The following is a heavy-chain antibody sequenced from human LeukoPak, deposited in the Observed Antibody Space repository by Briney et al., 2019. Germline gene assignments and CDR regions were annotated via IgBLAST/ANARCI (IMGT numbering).Heavy chain of an antibody. CDR3: ARSLRGELEWLLYDYFDY. V-gene: IGHV4-31*03. J-gene: IGHJ4*02. CDR1: GGSISSGGYY. Sequence: KASQTLSLTCTVSGGSISSGGYYWSWIRQHPGKGLEWIGYIYYSGSTYYNPSPKSRVTISVDTSKNQFSLKLSSVTAADTAVYYWARSLRGELEWLLYDYFDYWGQGTLVTVSS. D-gene: IGHD3-3*01. CDR2: IYYSGST.